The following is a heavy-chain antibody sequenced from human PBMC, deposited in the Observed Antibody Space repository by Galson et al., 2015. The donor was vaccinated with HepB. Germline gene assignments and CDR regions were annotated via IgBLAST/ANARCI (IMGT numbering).Heavy chain of an antibody. CDR2: ISAYNGNT. V-gene: IGHV1-18*01. J-gene: IGHJ6*03. CDR3: ALVDIVVVPAAAQPYYYYYMDV. Sequence: SVKVSCKASGYTFTSYGISWVRQAPGQGLEWMGWISAYNGNTNYAQKLQGRVTMTTDTSTSTAYMELRSLRSDDTAVYYCALVDIVVVPAAAQPYYYYYMDVWGKGTTVTVSS. D-gene: IGHD2-2*03. CDR1: GYTFTSYG.